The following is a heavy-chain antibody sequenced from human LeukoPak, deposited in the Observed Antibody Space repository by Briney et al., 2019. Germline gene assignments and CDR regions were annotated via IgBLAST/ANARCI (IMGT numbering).Heavy chain of an antibody. CDR2: LGIAGDT. Sequence: PGVSLRLSCAASGFTVSSYAMHWVRQPLGKGLEWVSALGIAGDTFYPGSVKGRFTISRENAKNSLYLQMNSLRAEDTAMYYCARQKQSHGNFDCWGQGTLVTVSS. CDR3: ARQKQSHGNFDC. J-gene: IGHJ4*02. V-gene: IGHV3-13*01. D-gene: IGHD1-26*01. CDR1: GFTVSSYA.